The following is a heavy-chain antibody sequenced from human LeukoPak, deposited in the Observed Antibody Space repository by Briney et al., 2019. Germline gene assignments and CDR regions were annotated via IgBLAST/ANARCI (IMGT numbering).Heavy chain of an antibody. CDR1: GGSISSSSYY. CDR2: IYYSGST. D-gene: IGHD2-2*01. V-gene: IGHV4-39*07. J-gene: IGHJ5*02. Sequence: SETLSLTCTVSGGSISSSSYYWGWIRQPPGKGLEWIGSIYYSGSTYYNPSLKSRVTISVDTSKNQFSLKLSPVTAADTAVYYCARDKAPAASSWFDPWGQGTLVTVSS. CDR3: ARDKAPAASSWFDP.